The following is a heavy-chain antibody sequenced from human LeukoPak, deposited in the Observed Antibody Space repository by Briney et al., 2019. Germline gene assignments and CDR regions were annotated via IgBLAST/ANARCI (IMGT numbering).Heavy chain of an antibody. J-gene: IGHJ3*01. CDR1: GGSISSYY. V-gene: IGHV4-4*07. CDR2: IYTSGST. Sequence: SETLSLTCTVSGGSISSYYWSWIRQPAGKGLEWIGRIYTSGSTNYNPSLKSRVTMSVDTSKNQFSLKLSSVTAADTAVYYCARDMGYDSSGYYSYDAFDVWGQGTMVTVSS. D-gene: IGHD3-22*01. CDR3: ARDMGYDSSGYYSYDAFDV.